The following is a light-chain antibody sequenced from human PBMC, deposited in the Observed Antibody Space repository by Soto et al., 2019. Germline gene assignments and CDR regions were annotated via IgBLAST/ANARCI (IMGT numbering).Light chain of an antibody. CDR1: SSDVGGYNY. Sequence: QSALTQPRSVSGSPGQSVTISCTGTSSDVGGYNYVSWYQQYPGKAPKLMIYDVSQRPSGVPDRFSGSKSGNTASLTISGLQAEDEADYYCCSYAGSHLLFGGGTKVTVL. V-gene: IGLV2-11*01. CDR2: DVS. J-gene: IGLJ2*01. CDR3: CSYAGSHLL.